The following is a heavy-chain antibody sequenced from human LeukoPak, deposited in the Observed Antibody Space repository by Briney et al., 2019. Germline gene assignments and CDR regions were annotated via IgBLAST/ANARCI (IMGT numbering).Heavy chain of an antibody. CDR2: INPNSGGT. V-gene: IGHV1-2*02. J-gene: IGHJ4*02. D-gene: IGHD3-22*01. CDR3: ARGYYYDSSGYYYY. Sequence: GASVKVSCKASGYTFTRYYMHWVRQAPGQGLEWMGWINPNSGGTNYAQKFQGRVTMTRDTSISTAYMELSRLRSDDTAVYYCARGYYYDSSGYYYYWGQGTLVTVSS. CDR1: GYTFTRYY.